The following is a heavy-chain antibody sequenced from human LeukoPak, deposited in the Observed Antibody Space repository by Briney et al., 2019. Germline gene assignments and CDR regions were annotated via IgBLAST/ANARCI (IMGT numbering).Heavy chain of an antibody. Sequence: GASLKVSCKASGYTFTGYYMHWVRQAPGQGLGWMGWINPNSGGTNYAQKFQGRVTMTRDTSISTAYMELSRLRSDDTAVYYCARDSYYDSREVFDYWGQGTLVTVSS. CDR1: GYTFTGYY. J-gene: IGHJ4*02. D-gene: IGHD3-22*01. V-gene: IGHV1-2*02. CDR3: ARDSYYDSREVFDY. CDR2: INPNSGGT.